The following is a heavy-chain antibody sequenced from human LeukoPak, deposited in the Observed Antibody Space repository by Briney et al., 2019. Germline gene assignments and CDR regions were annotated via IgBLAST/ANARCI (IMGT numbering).Heavy chain of an antibody. D-gene: IGHD6-19*01. CDR1: GGSFSGYY. Sequence: KPSETLSLTCAVYGGSFSGYYWSWIRQPPGKGLEWIGYISYSGSINYNPSLKSRVTISVDTSKNQFSLKLRFVTAADTAVYYCARPDYSSGWYYFDYWGQGTLVTVSS. V-gene: IGHV4-59*08. CDR3: ARPDYSSGWYYFDY. J-gene: IGHJ4*02. CDR2: ISYSGSI.